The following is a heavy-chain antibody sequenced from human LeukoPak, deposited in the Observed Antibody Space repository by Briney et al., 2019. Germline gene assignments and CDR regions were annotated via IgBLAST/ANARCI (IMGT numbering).Heavy chain of an antibody. CDR1: KFTLSSYG. CDR3: AKDPWVEVGATDYSDY. Sequence: GGSLRLSCTASKFTLSSYGMHWVRQAPGKGLEWVAAISYDGSKKDYADSVKGRFTISRDNSKNTLYLQMNSLRAEDTAVYYCAKDPWVEVGATDYSDYWGQGTLVTVSS. V-gene: IGHV3-30*18. CDR2: ISYDGSKK. D-gene: IGHD1-26*01. J-gene: IGHJ4*02.